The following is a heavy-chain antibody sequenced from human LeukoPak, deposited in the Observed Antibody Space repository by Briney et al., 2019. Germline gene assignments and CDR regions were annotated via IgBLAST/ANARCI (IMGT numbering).Heavy chain of an antibody. D-gene: IGHD5-18*01. CDR2: ISYDGSIK. CDR3: ARASKAGYTAMVPLDY. Sequence: GGSLRLSCAASGFTFSSYAMRWVRQAPGKGLEWVSVISYDGSIKYYADSVKGRFTISRDNSKNTLYLQMNSLRAEDTAVYYCARASKAGYTAMVPLDYWGQGTLVTVS. V-gene: IGHV3-30*04. CDR1: GFTFSSYA. J-gene: IGHJ4*02.